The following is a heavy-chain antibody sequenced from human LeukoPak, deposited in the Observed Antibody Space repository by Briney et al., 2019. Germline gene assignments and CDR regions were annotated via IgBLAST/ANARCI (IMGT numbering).Heavy chain of an antibody. V-gene: IGHV4-4*07. CDR2: IYTSGST. CDR1: GGSISSYY. CDR3: VGTYYYDSSGYYYRY. D-gene: IGHD3-22*01. Sequence: PSETLSLTCTVSGGSISSYYWSWIRQPAGKGLEWIGRIYTSGSTNYNPSLKSRVTISVDKSKNQFSLKLSSVTAADTAVYYCVGTYYYDSSGYYYRYWGQGALVTVSS. J-gene: IGHJ4*02.